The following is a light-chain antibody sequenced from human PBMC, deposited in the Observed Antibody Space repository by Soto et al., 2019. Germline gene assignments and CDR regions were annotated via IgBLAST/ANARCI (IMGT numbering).Light chain of an antibody. J-gene: IGLJ1*01. V-gene: IGLV2-14*01. Sequence: QSALTQPASVSGSPGQSITISCTGTISDVGGYNYVSWYQQHPGKAPKLMIYEVSNRPSGVSNRFSGSRSGNTASLTISGLQAEYEADYYCSSYTTSSTLVFGTGTKVTVL. CDR3: SSYTTSSTLV. CDR1: ISDVGGYNY. CDR2: EVS.